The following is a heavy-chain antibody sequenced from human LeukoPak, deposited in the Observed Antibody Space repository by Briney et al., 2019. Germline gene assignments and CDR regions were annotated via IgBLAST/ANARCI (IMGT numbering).Heavy chain of an antibody. CDR3: ARAAASPRGYFDY. CDR1: GGSFSGYY. D-gene: IGHD6-13*01. Sequence: PSETLSLTCAVYGGSFSGYYWSWIRQPPGKGLEWIGEINHNGSTNYNPSLKSRVTISVDTSKNQFSLKLSSVTAADTAVYYCARAAASPRGYFDYWGQGTLVTVSS. CDR2: INHNGST. J-gene: IGHJ4*02. V-gene: IGHV4-34*01.